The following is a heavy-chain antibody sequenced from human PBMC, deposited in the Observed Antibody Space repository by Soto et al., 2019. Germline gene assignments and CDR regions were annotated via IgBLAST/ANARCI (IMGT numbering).Heavy chain of an antibody. CDR1: GGSISSGDYY. J-gene: IGHJ5*02. CDR2: IYYSGST. CDR3: ARAVPAAAIHVPVPWFDP. D-gene: IGHD2-2*01. Sequence: QVQLQESGPGLVKPSQTLSLTCTVSGGSISSGDYYWSWIRQPPGKGLEWIGYIYYSGSTYYNPSLKSRVTISVDTSKNQFSLKLSSVTAADTAVYYCARAVPAAAIHVPVPWFDPWGQGTLVTVSS. V-gene: IGHV4-30-4*01.